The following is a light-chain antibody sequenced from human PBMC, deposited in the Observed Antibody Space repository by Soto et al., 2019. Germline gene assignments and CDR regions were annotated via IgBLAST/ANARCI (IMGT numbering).Light chain of an antibody. Sequence: QTVVTQPPSVSAAPGQKVTISCSGSSSNIGNNYVSWYQQLPGTAPKHLIYDNNKRPSGIPDRFSGSKSGTSATLGITGLQTGDEADYYCGTWDSSLSVSYVFGTGTKLTVL. CDR3: GTWDSSLSVSYV. J-gene: IGLJ1*01. V-gene: IGLV1-51*01. CDR2: DNN. CDR1: SSNIGNNY.